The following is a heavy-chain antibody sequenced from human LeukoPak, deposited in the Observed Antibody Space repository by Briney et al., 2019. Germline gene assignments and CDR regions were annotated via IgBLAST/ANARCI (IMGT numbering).Heavy chain of an antibody. CDR1: GGAISSSSYY. CDR3: ARQGNGDYYSYYYMDV. Sequence: SETLSPTSNVSGGAISSSSYYWGWMRQPPGKGLEWIGSLYYSVSSYYAPSLKSRATISGDTSKSHFSLSLTSVTTADTAVYYCARQGNGDYYSYYYMDVWGKGTTVTVSS. J-gene: IGHJ6*03. D-gene: IGHD4-17*01. CDR2: LYYSVSS. V-gene: IGHV4-39*01.